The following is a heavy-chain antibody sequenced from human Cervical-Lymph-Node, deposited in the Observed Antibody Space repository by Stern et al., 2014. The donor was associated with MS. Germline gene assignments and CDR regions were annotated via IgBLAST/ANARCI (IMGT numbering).Heavy chain of an antibody. CDR3: ARQMGSGYDPTFDY. D-gene: IGHD5-12*01. J-gene: IGHJ4*02. Sequence: QLQLQESGPGLVQPSQTLSLTCTVSGASIGSGGSFWTWIRQHPGKGLEWIGDIYYSGSTYYNPALKSRVTMSVDTSTNHLTLKLSSVTAADTAVYYCARQMGSGYDPTFDYWGQGALVTVSS. CDR1: GASIGSGGSF. CDR2: IYYSGST. V-gene: IGHV4-31*02.